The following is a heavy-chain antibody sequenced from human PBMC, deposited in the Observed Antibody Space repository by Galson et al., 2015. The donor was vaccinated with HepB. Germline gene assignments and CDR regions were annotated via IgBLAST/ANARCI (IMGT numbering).Heavy chain of an antibody. CDR1: GFTFSSYA. V-gene: IGHV3-23*01. D-gene: IGHD6-13*01. J-gene: IGHJ4*02. CDR3: AKDQNVGRIAAAGTPAY. CDR2: ISGSGGST. Sequence: SLRLSCAASGFTFSSYAMSWVRQAPGKGLEWVSAISGSGGSTYYADSVKGRFTISRDNSKNTLYLQMNSLRAEDTAVYYCAKDQNVGRIAAAGTPAYWGQGTLVTVSS.